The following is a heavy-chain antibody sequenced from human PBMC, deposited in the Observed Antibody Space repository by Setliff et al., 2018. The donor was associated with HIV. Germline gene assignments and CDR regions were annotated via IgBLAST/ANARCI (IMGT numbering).Heavy chain of an antibody. J-gene: IGHJ3*02. Sequence: SETLSLTCAVSGFSISSGFYWAWIRQPPGKGQEWIGSIYRSGSTYYNPSLKSRVTISVDTSKNKFSLKLTSVTAADTAVYYCARREWLPMPGAFDIWGQGTMVTVSS. V-gene: IGHV4-38-2*01. CDR1: GFSISSGFY. D-gene: IGHD3-3*01. CDR3: ARREWLPMPGAFDI. CDR2: IYRSGST.